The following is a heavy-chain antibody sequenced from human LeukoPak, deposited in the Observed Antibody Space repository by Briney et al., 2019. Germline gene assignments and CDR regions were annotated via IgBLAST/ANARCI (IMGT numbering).Heavy chain of an antibody. CDR1: GGSISSGSYY. D-gene: IGHD6-13*01. V-gene: IGHV4-39*01. Sequence: SETLSLTCTVSGGSISSGSYYWGWIRQPPGKGLEWMGSIDYSGTTYYNPSLKSRVTISVDTSKNQFSLKLSSVTAADTALYYCARRGQAAGSKGAFDYWGQGTLVTVSS. CDR2: IDYSGTT. CDR3: ARRGQAAGSKGAFDY. J-gene: IGHJ4*02.